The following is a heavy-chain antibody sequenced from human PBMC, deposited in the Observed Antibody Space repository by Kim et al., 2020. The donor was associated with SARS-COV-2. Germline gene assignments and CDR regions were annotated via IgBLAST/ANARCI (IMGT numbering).Heavy chain of an antibody. V-gene: IGHV3-11*04. CDR3: ARGYGDYVGYYYYGMDV. D-gene: IGHD4-17*01. Sequence: VKGRFTISRDNAKNSLYLQMNSLRAEDTAVYYCARGYGDYVGYYYYGMDVWGQGTTVTVSS. J-gene: IGHJ6*02.